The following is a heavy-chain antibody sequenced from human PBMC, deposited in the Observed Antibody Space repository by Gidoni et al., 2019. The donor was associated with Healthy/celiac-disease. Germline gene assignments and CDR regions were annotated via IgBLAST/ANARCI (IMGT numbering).Heavy chain of an antibody. V-gene: IGHV4-38-2*01. CDR1: GYSISSGYY. CDR3: ARGGGVGGGLSSPITLNWFDP. Sequence: QVQLQESGPGLVKPSETLSLTCAVSGYSISSGYYWGWIRQPPGKGLGWIGSVYRSGSTSYNPSLKGRVTISVDTSKNQFSLKLSSVTAADTAVYYCARGGGVGGGLSSPITLNWFDPWGQGTLVTVSS. CDR2: VYRSGST. J-gene: IGHJ5*02. D-gene: IGHD1-26*01.